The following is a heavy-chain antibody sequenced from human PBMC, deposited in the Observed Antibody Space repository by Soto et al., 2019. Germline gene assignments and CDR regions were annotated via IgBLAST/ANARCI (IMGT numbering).Heavy chain of an antibody. D-gene: IGHD3-10*01. J-gene: IGHJ4*02. CDR2: ISGSGGSI. V-gene: IGHV3-23*01. CDR3: AKAPYGSGSYSVDY. Sequence: EVQLLESGGGLVQPGGSLRLSCAASGFTFRNYAMSWVRQAPGKGLEWVSNISGSGGSIYYADSVRGRFTISRDNSKNTLYLQMDSLRAEDTAVYYCAKAPYGSGSYSVDYWGQGTLVTVSS. CDR1: GFTFRNYA.